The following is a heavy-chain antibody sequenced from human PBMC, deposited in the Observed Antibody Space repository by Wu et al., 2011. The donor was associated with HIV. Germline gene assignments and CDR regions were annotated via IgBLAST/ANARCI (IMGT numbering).Heavy chain of an antibody. D-gene: IGHD5-24*01. CDR1: GGTFSSYA. CDR3: ALTKGGMATTEEFDP. Sequence: QVQLVQSGAEVKKPGSSVKVSCKASGGTFSSYAISWVRQAPGQGLEWMGRIIPIFGTTNYAQKFQGRVTITADKSTSTAYMELSSLRSEDTAVYYCALTKGGMATTEEFDPWGQGTLVTGLL. CDR2: IIPIFGTT. V-gene: IGHV1-69*14. J-gene: IGHJ5*02.